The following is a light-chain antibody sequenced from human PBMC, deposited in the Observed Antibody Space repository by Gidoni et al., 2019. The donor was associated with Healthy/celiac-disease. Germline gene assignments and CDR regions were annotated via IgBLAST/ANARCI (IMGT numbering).Light chain of an antibody. CDR2: DAS. J-gene: IGKJ4*01. Sequence: EIVLTQSPATLSLSPGERATLSCRASQSISSYLAWYQHKPGQAPSRLIYDASHRATAIPARLSGGGSEADFTLPISSLEPEDFAVYYCRQRSNWSLTFGGGTKVEIK. CDR1: QSISSY. V-gene: IGKV3-11*01. CDR3: RQRSNWSLT.